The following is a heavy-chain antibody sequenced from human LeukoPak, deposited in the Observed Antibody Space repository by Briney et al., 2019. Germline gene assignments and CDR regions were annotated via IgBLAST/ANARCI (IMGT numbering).Heavy chain of an antibody. Sequence: AGGSLRLSCAASGFTFSSYAMHWVRQAPGKGLEWVAFISYDGSNKYYADSVKGRFTISRDNSKNTLYLQMNSLRAEDTAVYYCARDRAEYYYDSSGHLDYWGQGTLVTVSP. D-gene: IGHD3-22*01. V-gene: IGHV3-30-3*01. J-gene: IGHJ4*02. CDR1: GFTFSSYA. CDR3: ARDRAEYYYDSSGHLDY. CDR2: ISYDGSNK.